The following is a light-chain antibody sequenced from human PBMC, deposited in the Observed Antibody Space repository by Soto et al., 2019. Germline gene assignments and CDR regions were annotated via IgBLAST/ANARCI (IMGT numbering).Light chain of an antibody. CDR2: DAS. J-gene: IGKJ1*01. CDR1: QSITNW. Sequence: DIQMTQSPSTLSAYVGDRVTITCRASQSITNWVAWYQQKPGKAPKLLIYDASNLESGVPSRFSGGGSGTDFTLTVSSLQPDDVATYYCQQYNNYSPTFGQGTKV. V-gene: IGKV1-5*01. CDR3: QQYNNYSPT.